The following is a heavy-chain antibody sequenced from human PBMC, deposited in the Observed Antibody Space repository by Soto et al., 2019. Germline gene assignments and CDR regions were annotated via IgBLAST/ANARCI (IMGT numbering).Heavy chain of an antibody. D-gene: IGHD1-26*01. Sequence: QVQLVESGGGVVQPGRSLRLSCAASGFTFSHYAMHWVRQAPGKGLELVALMSYEGSNEYYADSVKGRFIISRDNSKNTLYLQTNILRSEDTAVYYCAKDGSHNFAYWGQGTLVTVSS. CDR2: MSYEGSNE. CDR1: GFTFSHYA. J-gene: IGHJ4*02. V-gene: IGHV3-30*18. CDR3: AKDGSHNFAY.